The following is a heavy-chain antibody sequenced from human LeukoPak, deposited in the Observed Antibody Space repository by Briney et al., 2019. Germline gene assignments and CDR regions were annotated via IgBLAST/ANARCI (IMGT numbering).Heavy chain of an antibody. D-gene: IGHD1-26*01. CDR2: IYSGGGT. CDR1: GFTVSSNY. CDR3: AREVLVGAMDH. Sequence: PGGSLRLSCAASGFTVSSNYMSWVRQAPGKGLEWVSVIYSGGGTYHADSVKGRFTISRDNSKNTLYLQTNSLRAEDTAVYYCAREVLVGAMDHWGQGTQVTVSS. J-gene: IGHJ4*02. V-gene: IGHV3-53*01.